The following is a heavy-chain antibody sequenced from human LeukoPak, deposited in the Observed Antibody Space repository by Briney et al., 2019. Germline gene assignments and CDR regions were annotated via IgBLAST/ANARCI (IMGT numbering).Heavy chain of an antibody. J-gene: IGHJ5*02. CDR1: GFTFTTYW. Sequence: PGGSLRLSCAASGFTFTTYWMSWVRQPPGKGLEWVSSISGDGRTTYYADSVKGRFTISRDNSKNTLYLQVIRMRADDTAVYFCAKDRVRYSSIKNWFDPWGQGTLVTVSS. CDR3: AKDRVRYSSIKNWFDP. CDR2: ISGDGRTT. D-gene: IGHD5-18*01. V-gene: IGHV3-23*01.